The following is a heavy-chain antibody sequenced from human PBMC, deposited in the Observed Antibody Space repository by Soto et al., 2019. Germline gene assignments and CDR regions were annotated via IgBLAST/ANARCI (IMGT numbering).Heavy chain of an antibody. CDR1: GYSIVSSDG. Sequence: SETLSLTCAVYGYSIVSSDGLGWIRQPAGKGLEWIGYITHGGSTNYNPSLKRRVTMSVDPSKNQFSLNLTSVTAVDTAVYYCARMAVTTFYYYAMDVWGQGTTVTVSS. CDR3: ARMAVTTFYYYAMDV. D-gene: IGHD6-19*01. CDR2: ITHGGST. J-gene: IGHJ6*02. V-gene: IGHV4-28*01.